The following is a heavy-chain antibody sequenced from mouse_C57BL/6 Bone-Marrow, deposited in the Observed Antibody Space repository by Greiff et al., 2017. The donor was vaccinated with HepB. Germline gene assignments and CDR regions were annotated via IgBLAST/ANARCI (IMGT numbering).Heavy chain of an antibody. J-gene: IGHJ1*03. D-gene: IGHD2-1*01. CDR2: ISYSGRT. V-gene: IGHV3-1*01. CDR3: ARDCGNYPYWYFDV. CDR1: GYSITSGYD. Sequence: EVKLMESGPGMVKPSQSLSLTCTVTGYSITSGYDWHWIRHFPGNKLEWMGYISYSGRTNYNPSLKSRISITHDTSKNHFFLKLNSVTTEDTATYYCARDCGNYPYWYFDVWGTGTTVTVSS.